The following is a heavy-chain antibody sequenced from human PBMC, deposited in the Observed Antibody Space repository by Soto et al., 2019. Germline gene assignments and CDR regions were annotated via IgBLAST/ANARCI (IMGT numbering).Heavy chain of an antibody. D-gene: IGHD3-10*01. CDR2: IYSGGYT. J-gene: IGHJ4*02. CDR1: GFTVSNNY. Sequence: EVQLVESGGGLIQPGGSLRLSCAVSGFTVSNNYMSWVRQAPGKGLEGVSVIYSGGYTAYGDSVKGRFTISRDNSKNTLILQMTTQGAGATAFYFGATHPGGGGYWGQGTLVTVSS. V-gene: IGHV3-53*01. CDR3: ATHPGGGGY.